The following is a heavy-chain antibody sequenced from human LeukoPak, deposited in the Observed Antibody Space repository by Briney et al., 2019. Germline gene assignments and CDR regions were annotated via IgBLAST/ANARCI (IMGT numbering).Heavy chain of an antibody. Sequence: SETLSLTCTVSGGSISSYSWSWIRQPPGKGLEWIGYIYSSGRTNYNPSLKSRVTISVSTSRNQFSLKLSSVTAADTAVYYCARHLDYGGHQGAFDIWGQGTMVTVSS. CDR2: IYSSGRT. CDR3: ARHLDYGGHQGAFDI. V-gene: IGHV4-59*08. D-gene: IGHD4-23*01. CDR1: GGSISSYS. J-gene: IGHJ3*02.